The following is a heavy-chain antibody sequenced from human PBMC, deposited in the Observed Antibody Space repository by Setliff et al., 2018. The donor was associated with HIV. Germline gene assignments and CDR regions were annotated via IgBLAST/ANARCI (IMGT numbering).Heavy chain of an antibody. CDR1: GGSISSGSYY. J-gene: IGHJ3*02. CDR2: IYTSGST. D-gene: IGHD2-15*01. Sequence: SETLSLTCTVSGGSISSGSYYWSWIRQPAGKGLEWIGHIYTSGSTNYNPSLRSRVTISVDTSKNQFSLKLSSVTAADTAVYYCARDRLCCSGGSCYSVGPNDVFDIWGQGTMGTVSS. V-gene: IGHV4-61*09. CDR3: ARDRLCCSGGSCYSVGPNDVFDI.